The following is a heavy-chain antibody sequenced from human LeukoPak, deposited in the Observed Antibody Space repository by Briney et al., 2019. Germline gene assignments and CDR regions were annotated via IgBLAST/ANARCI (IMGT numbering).Heavy chain of an antibody. V-gene: IGHV3-21*01. CDR2: ISSSSSYI. CDR3: ARVAGSLPYMDV. D-gene: IGHD6-13*01. J-gene: IGHJ6*03. Sequence: PGGSLRLSCAASGFTFSSYSMNWVRQAPGKGLEWVSSISSSSSYIYYADSVKGRFTISRDNAKNSLYLQMNSLRAEDTAVYYCARVAGSLPYMDVWGKGTTVTVSS. CDR1: GFTFSSYS.